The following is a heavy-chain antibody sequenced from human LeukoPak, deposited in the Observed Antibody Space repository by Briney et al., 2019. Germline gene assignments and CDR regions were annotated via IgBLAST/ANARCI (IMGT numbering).Heavy chain of an antibody. CDR2: ISGSGGST. CDR1: GFTFSSYA. CDR3: ARERIDYYGSGSYSIDY. Sequence: GGSLRLSCAASGFTFSSYAMSWVRQAPGKGLEWVSAISGSGGSTYYADSVKGRFTISRDNSKNTLYLQMNSLRSEDTAVYYCARERIDYYGSGSYSIDYWGQGTLVTVSS. V-gene: IGHV3-23*01. J-gene: IGHJ4*02. D-gene: IGHD3-10*01.